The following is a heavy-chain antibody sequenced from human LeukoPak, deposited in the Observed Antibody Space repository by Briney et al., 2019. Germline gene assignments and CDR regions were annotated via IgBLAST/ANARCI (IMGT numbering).Heavy chain of an antibody. Sequence: GGSLRLSCAASGFTFSSYWTHWVRQAPGKGLVWVSRINSDGSSTSYADSVKGRFTISRDNAKNTLYLQMNSLRAEDTAVYYCARDPRAYYYGMDVWGQGTTVTVSS. J-gene: IGHJ6*02. CDR2: INSDGSST. V-gene: IGHV3-74*01. CDR3: ARDPRAYYYGMDV. CDR1: GFTFSSYW.